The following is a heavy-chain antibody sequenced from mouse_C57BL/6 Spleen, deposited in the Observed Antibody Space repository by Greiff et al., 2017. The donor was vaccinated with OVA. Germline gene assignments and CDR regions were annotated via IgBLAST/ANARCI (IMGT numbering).Heavy chain of an antibody. CDR1: GFSLTSYG. CDR2: IWSGGGT. Sequence: VQLQQSGPGLVQPSPSLSITCTVSGFSLTSYGVHWVRQSPGKGLEWLGVIWSGGGTDYNAAFISRLSISKDNSKSQVFFRMNSLQDDDTAIYYCARMVTTGDYWGQGTTLTVSS. CDR3: ARMVTTGDY. J-gene: IGHJ2*01. V-gene: IGHV2-2*01. D-gene: IGHD2-1*01.